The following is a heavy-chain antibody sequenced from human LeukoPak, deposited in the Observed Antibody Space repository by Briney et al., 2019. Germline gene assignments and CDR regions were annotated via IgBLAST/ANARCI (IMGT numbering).Heavy chain of an antibody. Sequence: ASVKVSCKASGYTFTSYDINWVRQATGQGLEWMGWMNPNSGNTGYAQKFQGRVTMTRNTSISTAYMELSRLRSDDTAVYYCARTGYSSSWSELDYWGQGTLVTVSS. CDR2: MNPNSGNT. V-gene: IGHV1-8*01. CDR1: GYTFTSYD. D-gene: IGHD6-13*01. J-gene: IGHJ4*02. CDR3: ARTGYSSSWSELDY.